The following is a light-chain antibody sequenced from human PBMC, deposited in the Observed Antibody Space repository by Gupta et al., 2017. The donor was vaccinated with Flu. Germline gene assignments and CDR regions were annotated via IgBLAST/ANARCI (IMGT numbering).Light chain of an antibody. Sequence: QSPLTHPASVSGSPGQSLTISRTRTSSDVGGYNSVSWYQQHPGKAPKLMIYDVSNRPSGVSNRFSGSKSGNAASLTISGLQDEDEAHYYCSSYTTSSTLVFGGGTKLTVL. J-gene: IGLJ2*01. CDR3: SSYTTSSTLV. CDR2: DVS. V-gene: IGLV2-14*03. CDR1: SSDVGGYNS.